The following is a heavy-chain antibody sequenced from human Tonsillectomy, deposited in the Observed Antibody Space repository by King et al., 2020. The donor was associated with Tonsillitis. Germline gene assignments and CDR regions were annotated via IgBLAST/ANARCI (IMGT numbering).Heavy chain of an antibody. CDR2: IYPGDSET. J-gene: IGHJ3*02. D-gene: IGHD3-22*01. V-gene: IGHV5-51*01. CDR3: ARYDSTGAGAFDI. CDR1: GYSFTRYW. Sequence: QLVQSGAEVKKPGESLKISCKGSGYSFTRYWIVWVRQMPGKGLEWMEIIYPGDSETRYSPSFQGQVTISADKSISTAFLQWSRLKASDSAIYYCARYDSTGAGAFDIWGQGTMVTVSS.